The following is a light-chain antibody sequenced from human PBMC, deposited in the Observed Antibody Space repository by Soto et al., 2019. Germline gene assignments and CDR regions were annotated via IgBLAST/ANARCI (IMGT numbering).Light chain of an antibody. Sequence: DIQMTQSPSTLSASVGDRVTITCRASQSISSWLAWYQQKPGKVPKLLIFKASSLQSGVPSRFSGSESGTEFTLTISSLQPDDFATYYCQQYTNFPWTFGQGTKLEIK. CDR3: QQYTNFPWT. CDR1: QSISSW. CDR2: KAS. J-gene: IGKJ1*01. V-gene: IGKV1-5*03.